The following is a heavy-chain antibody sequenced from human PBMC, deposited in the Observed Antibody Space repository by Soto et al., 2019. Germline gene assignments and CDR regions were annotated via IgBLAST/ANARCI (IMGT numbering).Heavy chain of an antibody. CDR2: IKQDGSEK. D-gene: IGHD6-13*01. J-gene: IGHJ6*03. CDR3: ARGRSSSWTKSWDYMDV. Sequence: PGGSLRLSCAASGFTFSSYWMSWVRQAPGKGLEWVANIKQDGSEKYYVDTVKGRFTISRDNAKNSLYLQMNSLRAEDTAVYYCARGRSSSWTKSWDYMDVWGKGTTVTVSS. CDR1: GFTFSSYW. V-gene: IGHV3-7*01.